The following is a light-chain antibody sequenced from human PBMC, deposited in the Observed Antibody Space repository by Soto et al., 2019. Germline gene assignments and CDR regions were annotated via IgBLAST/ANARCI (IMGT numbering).Light chain of an antibody. V-gene: IGLV1-44*01. Sequence: QSVLTQPPSASGTPGQRVTISCSGGSSNIGGNTVNWYQQLPGAAPKLIIFSNSQRPSGVPDRFSGSKSGTSASLAIGGLQSEDEAEYYCSTWDDSLNGPLFGGGATLTVL. CDR1: SSNIGGNT. J-gene: IGLJ2*01. CDR3: STWDDSLNGPL. CDR2: SNS.